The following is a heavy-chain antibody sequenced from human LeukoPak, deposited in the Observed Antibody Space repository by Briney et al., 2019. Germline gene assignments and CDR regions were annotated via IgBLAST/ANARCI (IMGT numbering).Heavy chain of an antibody. D-gene: IGHD1-14*01. CDR1: GFSFSTWS. V-gene: IGHV3-21*01. J-gene: IGHJ4*02. CDR3: ARENHASFDY. Sequence: PGGSLRLSCAASGFSFSTWSVNWVRQAPGKGLEWVSSISSSSRYIYHADSVKGRFTISRDNAKNSLYLQMNSLRVEDTAVYYCARENHASFDYWGQGTLVTVSS. CDR2: ISSSSRYI.